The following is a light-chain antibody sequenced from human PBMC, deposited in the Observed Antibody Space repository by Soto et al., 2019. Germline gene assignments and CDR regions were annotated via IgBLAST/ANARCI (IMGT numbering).Light chain of an antibody. J-gene: IGKJ4*01. CDR1: QSVSSSY. V-gene: IGKV3-20*01. CDR2: GAS. CDR3: QQYGSSLALT. Sequence: EIVLTQSPGTLSLSPGERATLSCRASQSVSSSYLAWYQQKPGQAPRLLIYGASSRATGFPDRFSGSGSGTDFTLTISRREPEDFAVYYCQQYGSSLALTFGGGTKVEIK.